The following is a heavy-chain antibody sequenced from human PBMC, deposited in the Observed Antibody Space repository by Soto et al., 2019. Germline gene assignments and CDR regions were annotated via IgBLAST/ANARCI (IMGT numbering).Heavy chain of an antibody. CDR2: ISGSGSNT. V-gene: IGHV3-23*01. CDR1: GFTFTSYA. Sequence: LRVSCAASGFTFTSYAMSWVRLTPGKGLEWVSAISGSGSNTFYADSVRGRFTISRDNSKNTVFLQMNNLRAEDTAVYFCARDRATFDYWGQGTRVTVSS. CDR3: ARDRATFDY. D-gene: IGHD1-26*01. J-gene: IGHJ4*02.